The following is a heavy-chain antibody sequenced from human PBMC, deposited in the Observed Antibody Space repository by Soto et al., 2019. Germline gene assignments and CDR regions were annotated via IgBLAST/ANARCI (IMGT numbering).Heavy chain of an antibody. V-gene: IGHV4-31*03. D-gene: IGHD6-19*01. CDR1: GGSISSGGYY. CDR3: ARVRRRRGIAVAGITQEIDP. J-gene: IGHJ5*02. Sequence: SETLSLTCTVSGGSISSGGYYWSWIRQHPGKGLEWIGYIYYSGSTYYNPSLKSRVTISVDTSKNHFSLKLSSVTAADTAVYYCARVRRRRGIAVAGITQEIDPWGQGTLVTVSS. CDR2: IYYSGST.